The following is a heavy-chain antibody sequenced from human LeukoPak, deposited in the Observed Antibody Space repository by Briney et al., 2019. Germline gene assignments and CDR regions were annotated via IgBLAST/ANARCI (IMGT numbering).Heavy chain of an antibody. V-gene: IGHV4-61*01. D-gene: IGHD3-3*01. CDR3: ARFKSGGFSYFDS. Sequence: SETLSLTCSVSGARLTNPTYYQWSWFRQPPGKGLEFIGKIFASGSATLTPSLKSRVTMSLDTSKNEFSLRLTSVTAEDSAVYYCARFKSGGFSYFDSWGQGALVTVSS. J-gene: IGHJ4*02. CDR2: IFASGSA. CDR1: GARLTNPTYY.